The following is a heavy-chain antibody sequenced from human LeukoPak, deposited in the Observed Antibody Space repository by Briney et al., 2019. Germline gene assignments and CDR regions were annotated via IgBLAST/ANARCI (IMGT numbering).Heavy chain of an antibody. V-gene: IGHV3-7*03. CDR3: AKDRIVMSGFFDY. Sequence: GGSLRLSCAASGFTFGSCWMNWVRQTPGRGLEWVANINQDGSQKFYVDSVKGRFTISRDNANNSLYLQMNSLRVEDTAIYYCAKDRIVMSGFFDYWGQGTLVTVSS. D-gene: IGHD6-19*01. J-gene: IGHJ4*02. CDR2: INQDGSQK. CDR1: GFTFGSCW.